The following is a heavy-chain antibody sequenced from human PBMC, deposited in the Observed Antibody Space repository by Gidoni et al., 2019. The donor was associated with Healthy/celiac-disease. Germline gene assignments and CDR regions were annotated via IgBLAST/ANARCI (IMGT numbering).Heavy chain of an antibody. Sequence: EVQLVESGGGLVKPGGSLRLSCAASGFTFSNAWMNWVRQAPGKGLEWVGSIKSKTDGGTTDYAAPVKGRFTISRDDSKNTLYLQMNSLKTEDTAVYYCTTDTVGVWNWGQGTLVTVSS. CDR2: IKSKTDGGTT. V-gene: IGHV3-15*07. D-gene: IGHD1-26*01. CDR3: TTDTVGVWN. J-gene: IGHJ4*02. CDR1: GFTFSNAW.